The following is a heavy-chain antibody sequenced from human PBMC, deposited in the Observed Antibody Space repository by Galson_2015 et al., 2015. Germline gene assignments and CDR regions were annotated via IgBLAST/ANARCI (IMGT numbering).Heavy chain of an antibody. J-gene: IGHJ2*01. V-gene: IGHV3-53*01. CDR2: IYSGGST. Sequence: SLRLSCAASGFTVSSNYMSWVRQAPGKGLEWVSVIYSGGSTYYADSVKGRFTISGDNSKNTLYLQMNSLRAEDTAVYYCAKDPGNDWYFELSGRGTLVTVSS. D-gene: IGHD4-23*01. CDR3: AKDPGNDWYFEL. CDR1: GFTVSSNY.